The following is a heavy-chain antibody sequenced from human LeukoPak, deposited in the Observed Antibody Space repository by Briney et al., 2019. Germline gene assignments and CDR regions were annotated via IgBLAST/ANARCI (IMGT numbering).Heavy chain of an antibody. CDR1: GFTFSVSW. Sequence: GGSLTLSCVPSGFTFSVSWMSWVRQAPGDGLEWVANIKYDGSEKYYVDSVKGRFTISRDNAKNSLYLQMNSLRAEDTAVYYCARGGTTFEHWGQGTLVTVSS. CDR3: ARGGTTFEH. J-gene: IGHJ4*02. CDR2: IKYDGSEK. V-gene: IGHV3-7*01. D-gene: IGHD1-1*01.